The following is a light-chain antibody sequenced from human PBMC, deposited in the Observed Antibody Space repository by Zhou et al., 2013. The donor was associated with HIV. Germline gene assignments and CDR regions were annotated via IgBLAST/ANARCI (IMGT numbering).Light chain of an antibody. CDR1: QGISSY. V-gene: IGKV1-8*01. CDR2: AAS. Sequence: IEMTQSPSTLSASVGDRVTITCRASQGISSYLAWYQQKPGKAPKLLIYAASTLQSGVPSRFSGSGSGTDFTLTISCLQSEDFATYYCQQYYSYPRTFGQGTKVEIK. J-gene: IGKJ1*01. CDR3: QQYYSYPRT.